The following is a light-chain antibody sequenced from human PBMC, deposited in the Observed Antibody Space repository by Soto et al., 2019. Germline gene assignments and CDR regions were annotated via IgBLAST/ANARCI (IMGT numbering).Light chain of an antibody. CDR1: QSISSY. Sequence: DIQMTQSPSSLSASVGDRVTITCRASQSISSYLSWYQQKPGKAPKLLINVASTLQSGVPSRFSGSGSGTDFTLAISSLQPEDVATYYCQQSSNTPQTFGGGTRVEIK. J-gene: IGKJ4*01. V-gene: IGKV1-39*01. CDR3: QQSSNTPQT. CDR2: VAS.